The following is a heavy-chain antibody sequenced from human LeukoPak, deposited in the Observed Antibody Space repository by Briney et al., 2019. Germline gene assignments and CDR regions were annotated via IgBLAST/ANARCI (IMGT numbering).Heavy chain of an antibody. CDR3: ARGGYYGSGNDFRFDP. D-gene: IGHD3-10*01. V-gene: IGHV4-39*06. CDR2: IYYSGST. Sequence: SETLSLTCTVSGGSISSSSYYWGWIRQPPGKGLEWIGSIYYSGSTYYNPSLKSRVTISIDSSKNQFALKLKSVTAADTAVYYCARGGYYGSGNDFRFDPWGQGTLVTVSS. J-gene: IGHJ5*02. CDR1: GGSISSSSYY.